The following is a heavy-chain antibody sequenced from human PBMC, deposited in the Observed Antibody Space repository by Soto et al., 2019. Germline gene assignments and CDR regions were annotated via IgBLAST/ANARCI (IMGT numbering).Heavy chain of an antibody. D-gene: IGHD3-16*01. J-gene: IGHJ6*02. CDR1: GFTVSSNY. V-gene: IGHV3-53*01. CDR2: IYSGGRT. CDR3: ARVGDLGDYYYGMDV. Sequence: GGSLRLSCAASGFTVSSNYMSWVRQAPGKGLEWVSVIYSGGRTYYADSVKGRITISRDNSKNTLYLQMNSLRAEDTAVYYCARVGDLGDYYYGMDVWGQGTTVTVSS.